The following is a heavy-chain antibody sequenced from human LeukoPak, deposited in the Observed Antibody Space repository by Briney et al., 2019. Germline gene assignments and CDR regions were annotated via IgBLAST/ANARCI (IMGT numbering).Heavy chain of an antibody. CDR3: ARSPIVVVPAAKFDP. D-gene: IGHD2-2*01. V-gene: IGHV1-2*02. CDR2: INPNSGGT. J-gene: IGHJ5*02. Sequence: ASVKVSCKASGGTFSSYAISWVRQAPGQGLEWMGWINPNSGGTNYAQKFQGRVTMTRDTSISTAYMELSRLRSDDTAVYYCARSPIVVVPAAKFDPWGQGTLVTVSS. CDR1: GGTFSSYA.